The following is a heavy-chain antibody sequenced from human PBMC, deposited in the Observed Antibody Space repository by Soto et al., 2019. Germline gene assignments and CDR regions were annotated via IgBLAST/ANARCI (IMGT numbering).Heavy chain of an antibody. CDR1: GGTFSSYA. Sequence: QVQLVQSGAEVKKPGSSVKVSCKASGGTFSSYAISWVRQAPGQGLEWMGGIIPIFGTANYAQKFKGRVTITADESTSTAYMELSSLRSEDTAVYYCATKQYCSSTSCYYYYGMDVWGQGTTVTVSS. D-gene: IGHD2-2*01. CDR2: IIPIFGTA. J-gene: IGHJ6*02. CDR3: ATKQYCSSTSCYYYYGMDV. V-gene: IGHV1-69*01.